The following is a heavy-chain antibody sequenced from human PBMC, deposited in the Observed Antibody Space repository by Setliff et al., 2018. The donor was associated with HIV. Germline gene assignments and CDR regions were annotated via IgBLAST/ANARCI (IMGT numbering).Heavy chain of an antibody. CDR3: ARGNPLRWNAFAFDI. D-gene: IGHD3-16*01. CDR1: GGSISSHY. J-gene: IGHJ3*02. Sequence: SETLSLTCTVSGGSISSHYWSWIRLPPGKGLEWIGYMFYNGRSNYNPSLKSRATISVDASKNRFSLKLRSVTAADTAVYYCARGNPLRWNAFAFDIWGQGTMVT. CDR2: MFYNGRS. V-gene: IGHV4-59*11.